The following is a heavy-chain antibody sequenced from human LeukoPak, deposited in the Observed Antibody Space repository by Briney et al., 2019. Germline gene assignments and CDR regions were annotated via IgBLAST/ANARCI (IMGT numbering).Heavy chain of an antibody. J-gene: IGHJ6*02. CDR3: ARYSTVTTPGGYYYGMDV. D-gene: IGHD4-17*01. CDR2: IYYSGST. V-gene: IGHV4-61*01. Sequence: SETLSLTCTVSGGSVSSGSYYWSWIRQPPGKGLEWIGYIYYSGSTNYNPSLKSRVTISVDTSKNQFSLKLSSVTAADTAVYYCARYSTVTTPGGYYYGMDVWGQGTTVTVSS. CDR1: GGSVSSGSYY.